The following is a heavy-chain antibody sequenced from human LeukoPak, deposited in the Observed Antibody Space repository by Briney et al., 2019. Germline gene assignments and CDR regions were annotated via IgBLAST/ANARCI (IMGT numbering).Heavy chain of an antibody. J-gene: IGHJ4*02. CDR3: AKDMDPRPPDFWSGYYPLPSDY. CDR2: ISSSGSGGNT. Sequence: PGGSLRLSCAASGVTLSSYAMSWARQAPGKGLEWVSGISSSGSGGNTYYADSVKGRFTISRDNAKNSLYLRMNSLRAEDTALYYCAKDMDPRPPDFWSGYYPLPSDYWGQGTLVTVSS. V-gene: IGHV3-23*01. CDR1: GVTLSSYA. D-gene: IGHD3-3*01.